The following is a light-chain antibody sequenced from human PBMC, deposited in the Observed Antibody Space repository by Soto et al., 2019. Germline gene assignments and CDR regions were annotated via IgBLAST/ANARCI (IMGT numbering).Light chain of an antibody. V-gene: IGKV1-5*01. Sequence: DIQMTQSPSTLSASVGDRVTITCRASQSISIWLAWYQQKPGKAPKLLIYDVSSFESGVPSRFSGSGSGTEFTLTISSLQPDDFATYYCQQYNSYPYTFGQGTRLEIK. CDR2: DVS. CDR3: QQYNSYPYT. CDR1: QSISIW. J-gene: IGKJ5*01.